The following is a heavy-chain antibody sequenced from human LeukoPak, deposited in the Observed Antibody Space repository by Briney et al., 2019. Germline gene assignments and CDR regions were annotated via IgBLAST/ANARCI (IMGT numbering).Heavy chain of an antibody. D-gene: IGHD6-19*01. CDR1: GFTFRDYY. CDR3: ASKYIPVPGHY. Sequence: GSLRLSCAASGFTFRDYYMSWVRQAPGKGLEWIGEIYHSGSTNYNSSLKSRVTISVDESRNQFSLKLSSVTAADTAVYYCASKYIPVPGHYWGQGTLVTVSS. J-gene: IGHJ4*02. V-gene: IGHV4-34*01. CDR2: IYHSGST.